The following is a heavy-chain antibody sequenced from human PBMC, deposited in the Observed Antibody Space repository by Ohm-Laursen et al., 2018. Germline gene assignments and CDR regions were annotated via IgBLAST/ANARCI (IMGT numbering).Heavy chain of an antibody. CDR3: ARDRRGYCSGGSCYGGWFDP. V-gene: IGHV1-2*02. CDR1: GYTFTGYY. Sequence: ASVKVSCKASGYTFTGYYMHWVLQAPGQGLEWMGWINPNSGGTNYAQKFQGRVTMTRDTSISTAYMELSRLRSDDTAVYYCARDRRGYCSGGSCYGGWFDPWGQGTLVTVSS. CDR2: INPNSGGT. D-gene: IGHD2-15*01. J-gene: IGHJ5*02.